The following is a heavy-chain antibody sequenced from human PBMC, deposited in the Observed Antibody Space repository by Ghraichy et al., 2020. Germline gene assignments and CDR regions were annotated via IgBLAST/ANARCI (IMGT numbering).Heavy chain of an antibody. D-gene: IGHD3-16*01. Sequence: GGSLRLSCAASGFTFSRYAMTWVRQAPGKGLEWVSVISGSGGSTYYADSVKGRFTISRDNFKNTLYLQMNSLRAEDTAVYYCATLGYYDYVWGRGYFDNWGQGTLVTVSS. J-gene: IGHJ4*02. CDR3: ATLGYYDYVWGRGYFDN. CDR2: ISGSGGST. V-gene: IGHV3-23*01. CDR1: GFTFSRYA.